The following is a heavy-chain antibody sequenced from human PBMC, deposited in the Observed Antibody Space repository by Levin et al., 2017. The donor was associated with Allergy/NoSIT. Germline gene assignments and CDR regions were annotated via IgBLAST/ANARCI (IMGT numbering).Heavy chain of an antibody. CDR2: IIPASGGT. J-gene: IGHJ4*02. D-gene: IGHD3-10*01. Sequence: PGGSLRLSCKASGYNFADYCLHWVRQAPGQGLEWMGWIIPASGGTNYAQTFQGRVTMTRDTSTSTAYMELTSLTSDDTAVYYCARDRALFGLHFDSWGRGTLVTVSS. CDR1: GYNFADYC. V-gene: IGHV1-2*02. CDR3: ARDRALFGLHFDS.